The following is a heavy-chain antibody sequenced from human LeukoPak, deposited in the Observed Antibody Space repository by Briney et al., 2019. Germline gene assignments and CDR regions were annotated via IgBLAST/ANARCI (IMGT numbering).Heavy chain of an antibody. CDR3: ASAPQITMVRGVIYSGTGWLDP. V-gene: IGHV4-34*01. D-gene: IGHD3-10*01. CDR1: GGSFSGYY. J-gene: IGHJ5*02. Sequence: SETLSLTCAVYGGSFSGYYWSWIRQPPGKGLEWIGEINHSGSTNYNPSLKSRVTISVDTSKNQFSLKLSSVTAADTAVYYCASAPQITMVRGVIYSGTGWLDPWGQGTLVTVSS. CDR2: INHSGST.